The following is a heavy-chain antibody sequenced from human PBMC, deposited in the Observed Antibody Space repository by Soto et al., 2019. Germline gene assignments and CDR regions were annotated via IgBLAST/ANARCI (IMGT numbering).Heavy chain of an antibody. V-gene: IGHV3-30*18. J-gene: IGHJ5*02. D-gene: IGHD3-10*01. Sequence: GGSLRLSCAASGFTFSSYGMHWVRQAPGKGLEWVAVISYDGSNKYYADSVKGRFTISRDNSKNTLYLQMNSLRAEDTAVYYCAKAAGSGSYYNWFDPWGQGTLVTVSS. CDR3: AKAAGSGSYYNWFDP. CDR1: GFTFSSYG. CDR2: ISYDGSNK.